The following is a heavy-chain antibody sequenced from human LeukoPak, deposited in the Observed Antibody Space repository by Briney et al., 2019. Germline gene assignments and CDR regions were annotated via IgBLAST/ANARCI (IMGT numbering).Heavy chain of an antibody. D-gene: IGHD5-12*01. Sequence: SETLSLTCTVSGGSISSYLWNWIRQPPGKGLEWIGYTHYSGSTNYNPSLKSRVTMSLDTSKNQFSLKLSSVTAADTAVYYCARGFRGYSGYDWYFDYWGQGILATVSS. V-gene: IGHV4-59*01. CDR3: ARGFRGYSGYDWYFDY. J-gene: IGHJ4*02. CDR1: GGSISSYL. CDR2: THYSGST.